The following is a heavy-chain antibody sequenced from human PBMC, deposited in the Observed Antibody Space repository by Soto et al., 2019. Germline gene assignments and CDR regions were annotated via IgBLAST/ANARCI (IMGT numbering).Heavy chain of an antibody. J-gene: IGHJ5*02. CDR2: IYYSGST. D-gene: IGHD3-10*01. V-gene: IGHV4-30-4*01. Sequence: TSETLSLTCTVSGGSISSGHYYWSWIRQPPGKGLEWIGYIYYSGSTYYNPSLKSRVTISVDTSKNQFSLKLSSVTAADTAVYYCARYGSGSYGAPNWFDPWGQGTLVTVSS. CDR1: GGSISSGHYY. CDR3: ARYGSGSYGAPNWFDP.